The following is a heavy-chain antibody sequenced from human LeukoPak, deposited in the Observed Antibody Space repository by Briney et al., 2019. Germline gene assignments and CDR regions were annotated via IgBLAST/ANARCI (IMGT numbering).Heavy chain of an antibody. CDR1: GVSISSYY. CDR2: IYTSGST. J-gene: IGHJ5*02. CDR3: ARVDTAMSAFDP. Sequence: MASETLSLTCTVSGVSISSYYWSWIRQPAGKGLEWIGRIYTSGSTNYNPSLKSRVTMSVDTSKNQFSLRLSSVTAADTAVYYCARVDTAMSAFDPWGQGTLVTVSS. D-gene: IGHD5-18*01. V-gene: IGHV4-4*07.